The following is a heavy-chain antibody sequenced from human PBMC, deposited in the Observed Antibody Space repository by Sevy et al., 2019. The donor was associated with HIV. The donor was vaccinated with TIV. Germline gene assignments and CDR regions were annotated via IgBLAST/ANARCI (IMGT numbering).Heavy chain of an antibody. Sequence: SETLSLTCTVSGGSISSSSYYWGWIRQPPGKGLEWIGSIYHSGSTYYNPSLKSRVTISVDTSKNQFSLKLSSVTAADTAVYYCARQAARLEYYFDYWGQGTLVTVSS. V-gene: IGHV4-39*01. J-gene: IGHJ4*02. CDR3: ARQAARLEYYFDY. CDR2: IYHSGST. D-gene: IGHD6-25*01. CDR1: GGSISSSSYY.